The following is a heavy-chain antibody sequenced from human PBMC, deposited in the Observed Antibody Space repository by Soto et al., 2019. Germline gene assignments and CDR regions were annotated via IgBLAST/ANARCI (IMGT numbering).Heavy chain of an antibody. CDR3: ARMRLVRGVARNIDY. V-gene: IGHV1-3*01. CDR2: INAGNGNT. J-gene: IGHJ4*02. Sequence: GASVKVSCKASGYTFTSYAMHWVRQAPGQRLEWMGWINAGNGNTKYSQKFQGRVTITRDTSASTAYMELSSLRSEDTAVYYCARMRLVRGVARNIDYWGQGTLVTVSS. CDR1: GYTFTSYA. D-gene: IGHD3-10*01.